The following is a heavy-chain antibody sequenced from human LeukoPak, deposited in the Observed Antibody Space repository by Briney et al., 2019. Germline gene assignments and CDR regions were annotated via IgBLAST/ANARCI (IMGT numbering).Heavy chain of an antibody. V-gene: IGHV3-21*01. J-gene: IGHJ4*02. CDR1: GFTFSSYS. D-gene: IGHD1-26*01. Sequence: GRSLRLSCVASGFTFSSYSMNWVRQAPGKGLEWVSSYADSMKGRFTISRDNAKNSLYLQMNSLRAEDTAVYYCARGVRGDFDYWGQGTLVTVSS. CDR3: ARGVRGDFDY.